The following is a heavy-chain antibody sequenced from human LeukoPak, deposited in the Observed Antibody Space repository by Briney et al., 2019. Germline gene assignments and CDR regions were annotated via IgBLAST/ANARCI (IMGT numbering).Heavy chain of an antibody. V-gene: IGHV3-7*01. Sequence: PGGSLRLSCAASGFTFSSNWMSWVRQAPGKGLEWVANIKQDGSEKYYVDSVKGRFTISRDNAKNSLYLQMNSLRAEDTAVYYCARVPYSSGYYYSWYFDLWGRGTLVTVSS. CDR1: GFTFSSNW. CDR3: ARVPYSSGYYYSWYFDL. CDR2: IKQDGSEK. J-gene: IGHJ2*01. D-gene: IGHD3-22*01.